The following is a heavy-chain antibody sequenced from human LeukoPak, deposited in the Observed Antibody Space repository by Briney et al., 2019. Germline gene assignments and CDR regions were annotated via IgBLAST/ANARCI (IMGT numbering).Heavy chain of an antibody. V-gene: IGHV3-33*01. D-gene: IGHD3-9*01. CDR1: GFTFSSYG. CDR3: ARARLRYFDWWWFDP. J-gene: IGHJ5*02. CDR2: IWYDGSNK. Sequence: LRLSCAASGFTFSSYGMHWVRQAPGKGLEWVAVIWYDGSNKYYADSVKGRFTISRDNSKNTLYLQMNSLRAEDTAVYYCARARLRYFDWWWFDPWGQGTLVTVSS.